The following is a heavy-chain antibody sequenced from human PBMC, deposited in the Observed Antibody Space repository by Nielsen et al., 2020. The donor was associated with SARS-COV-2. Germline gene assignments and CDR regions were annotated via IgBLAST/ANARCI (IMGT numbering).Heavy chain of an antibody. V-gene: IGHV4-59*01. CDR2: TYYSGTT. J-gene: IGHJ4*02. Sequence: SETLSLTCTVSSGSISNYYWSWIRQPPGKGLEWIGYTYYSGTTNYNPSLKSRVAISVDTSKNQLSLRLSSVTAADTAVYYCARDAIVVPAARPFDYWGQGTLVTVSS. CDR3: ARDAIVVPAARPFDY. D-gene: IGHD2-2*01. CDR1: SGSISNYY.